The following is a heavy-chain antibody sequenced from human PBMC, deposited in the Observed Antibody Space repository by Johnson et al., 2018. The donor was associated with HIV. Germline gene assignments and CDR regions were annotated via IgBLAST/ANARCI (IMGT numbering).Heavy chain of an antibody. J-gene: IGHJ3*02. CDR1: GFTFSDYY. D-gene: IGHD2-15*01. V-gene: IGHV3-11*01. Sequence: QVQLVESGGGLIQPGGSLRLSCAASGFTFSDYYMSWIRQAPGKGLEWVSYISGSGGSTYYADSVKGRFTISRDNSKNTLYLQMNSLRAEDTAVYYCAKDRTRYSDAFDIWGQGTMVTVSS. CDR2: ISGSGGST. CDR3: AKDRTRYSDAFDI.